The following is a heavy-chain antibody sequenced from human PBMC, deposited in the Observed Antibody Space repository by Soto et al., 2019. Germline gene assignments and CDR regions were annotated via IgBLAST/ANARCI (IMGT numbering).Heavy chain of an antibody. J-gene: IGHJ6*02. CDR2: IYPGDSDT. CDR3: ARQGSNGAYVYFPMDV. Sequence: GESRKIACTGSEYRFNNYWIGWVRQMPGKCLEWIGMIYPGDSDTTYSPSFEGQVTMSVDKSISTAYLQWNRLEASDSATYYCARQGSNGAYVYFPMDVWGQGTTVTVSS. V-gene: IGHV5-51*01. D-gene: IGHD3-16*01. CDR1: EYRFNNYW.